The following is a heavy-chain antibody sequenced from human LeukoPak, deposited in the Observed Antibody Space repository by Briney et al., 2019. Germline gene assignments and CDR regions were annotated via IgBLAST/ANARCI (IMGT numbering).Heavy chain of an antibody. J-gene: IGHJ6*02. Sequence: SETLSLTCAVYGGSFSGYYWSWIRRPPGKGLEWIGEINHSGSTNYNPSLKSRVTISVDTSKNQFSLKLSSVTAADTAVYYCAGGYCSGGSCYPQVPMDVWGQGTTVTVSS. V-gene: IGHV4-34*01. CDR1: GGSFSGYY. CDR2: INHSGST. CDR3: AGGYCSGGSCYPQVPMDV. D-gene: IGHD2-15*01.